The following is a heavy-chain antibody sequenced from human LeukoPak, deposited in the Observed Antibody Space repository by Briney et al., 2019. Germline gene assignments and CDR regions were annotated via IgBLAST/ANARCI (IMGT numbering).Heavy chain of an antibody. D-gene: IGHD6-19*01. CDR1: GFTFSKYW. CDR2: INTDGTVT. J-gene: IGHJ4*02. CDR3: ATKQWLAPPPDS. Sequence: GGTLRLSCAASGFTFSKYWMLWVRQAPGKGLESVSRINTDGTVTTYADSVKGRFTVSRDNADNTMFLQMNSVRDEDTAVCYCATKQWLAPPPDSWGQGTPVTVSS. V-gene: IGHV3-74*01.